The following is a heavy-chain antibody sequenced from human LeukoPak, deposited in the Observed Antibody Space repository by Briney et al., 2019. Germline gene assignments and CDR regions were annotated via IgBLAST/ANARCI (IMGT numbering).Heavy chain of an antibody. CDR2: IIPIFGTA. CDR1: GGTFSSYA. Sequence: ASVKVSCKASGGTFSSYAISWVRQAPGQGLEWMGGIIPIFGTANYAQKFQGRVTITADESTSTAYMELSSLRSEDTAVYYCARVRDITTHYYFDYWGQGTLVTVSS. V-gene: IGHV1-69*01. J-gene: IGHJ4*02. CDR3: ARVRDITTHYYFDY. D-gene: IGHD3-3*01.